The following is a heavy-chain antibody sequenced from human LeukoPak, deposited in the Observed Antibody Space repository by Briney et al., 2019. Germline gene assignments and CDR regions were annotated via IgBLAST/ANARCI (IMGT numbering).Heavy chain of an antibody. CDR1: GNYW. D-gene: IGHD2/OR15-2a*01. Sequence: GGSLRLSCAASGNYWMHWVRQVPGKGLVWVSHINSDGSWTSYADSVKGRFTISKDNAKNTVYLQMDSLRAEDTAVYYCVSFYETYWGRGTLVTVSS. CDR3: VSFYETY. CDR2: INSDGSWT. V-gene: IGHV3-74*01. J-gene: IGHJ4*02.